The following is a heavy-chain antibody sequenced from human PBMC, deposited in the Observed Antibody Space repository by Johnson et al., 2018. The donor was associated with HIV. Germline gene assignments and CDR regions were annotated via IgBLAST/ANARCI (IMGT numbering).Heavy chain of an antibody. V-gene: IGHV3-13*01. D-gene: IGHD2-21*02. CDR2: IGTAGDT. CDR1: GFTFSSYD. CDR3: AKTIVVVTADAFDI. J-gene: IGHJ3*02. Sequence: VQLVESGGDLVQPGGSLRLSCATSGFTFSSYDMHWVRQATGKGLEWVSAIGTAGDTYYPGSVKGRFTISRENAKNSLYLQMNSLRAGDTAVNYCAKTIVVVTADAFDIWGQGTMVTVSS.